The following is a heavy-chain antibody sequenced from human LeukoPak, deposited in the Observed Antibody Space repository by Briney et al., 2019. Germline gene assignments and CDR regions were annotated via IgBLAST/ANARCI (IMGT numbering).Heavy chain of an antibody. CDR3: ARCPAVGSSGWYEYFQH. CDR2: INPSGGST. V-gene: IGHV1-46*01. Sequence: ASVKVSCKASGYTFTSYYMHWVRQAPGQGLEWMGIINPSGGSTSYAQKFQGRVTMTRDTSTSTVYMELSSLRSEDTAVYYCARCPAVGSSGWYEYFQHWGQGTLVTVSS. J-gene: IGHJ1*01. D-gene: IGHD6-19*01. CDR1: GYTFTSYY.